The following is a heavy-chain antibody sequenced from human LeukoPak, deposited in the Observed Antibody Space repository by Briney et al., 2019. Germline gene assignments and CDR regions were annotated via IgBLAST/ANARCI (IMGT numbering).Heavy chain of an antibody. Sequence: NAGGSLRLSCAASEFTFSSHAMIWVRQAPGKGLEWVSSITSTSSHIFYADSVKGRFTISRDNAKNSLYLQMNTLRPEDTAVYYCARGEQPGHAFDIWGQGTMVTVSS. D-gene: IGHD1/OR15-1a*01. CDR1: EFTFSSHA. V-gene: IGHV3-21*01. J-gene: IGHJ3*02. CDR3: ARGEQPGHAFDI. CDR2: ITSTSSHI.